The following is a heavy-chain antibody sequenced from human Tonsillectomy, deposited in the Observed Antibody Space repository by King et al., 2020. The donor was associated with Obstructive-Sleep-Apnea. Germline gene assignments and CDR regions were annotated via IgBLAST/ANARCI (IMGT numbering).Heavy chain of an antibody. CDR1: GFTFSSYG. D-gene: IGHD3-9*01. CDR3: VRDESRYDSLTGVYGMDV. Sequence: VQLVESGGGVVQPGRSLRLSCAASGFTFSSYGMHWVRQAPGKGLEWVAVISYDGSNKYYADSVKGRFTISRDNSKNMLYLQMNSLRAEDTAMYYCVRDESRYDSLTGVYGMDVWGQGTTVTVSS. CDR2: ISYDGSNK. V-gene: IGHV3-30*03. J-gene: IGHJ6*02.